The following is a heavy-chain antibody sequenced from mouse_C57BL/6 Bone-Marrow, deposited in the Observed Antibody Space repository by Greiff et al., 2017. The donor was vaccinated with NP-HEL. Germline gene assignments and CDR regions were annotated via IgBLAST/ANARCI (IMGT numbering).Heavy chain of an antibody. CDR3: AREIYYYGSSYYFDY. Sequence: QVQLQQPGAELVKPGASVKLSCKASGYTFTSYWMQWVQQRPGQGLEWIGEIDPSDSYTNYNQKFKGKATLTVDTSSSTAYMQLSSLTSEDSAVYYCAREIYYYGSSYYFDYWGQGTTLTVSS. CDR1: GYTFTSYW. CDR2: IDPSDSYT. D-gene: IGHD1-1*01. J-gene: IGHJ2*01. V-gene: IGHV1-50*01.